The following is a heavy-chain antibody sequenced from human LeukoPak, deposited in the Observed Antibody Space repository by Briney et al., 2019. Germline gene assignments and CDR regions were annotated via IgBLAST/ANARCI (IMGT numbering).Heavy chain of an antibody. CDR1: GFTFSSYA. D-gene: IGHD3-3*01. CDR2: ISGSGGST. CDR3: AKPSCMILEWSPHCRWFDP. V-gene: IGHV3-23*01. J-gene: IGHJ5*02. Sequence: GGSLRLSCAASGFTFSSYAMSWVRQAPGKGLEWVSAISGSGGSTYYADSVKGRFTISRDNSKNTLYLQMNSLRAEDTAVYYCAKPSCMILEWSPHCRWFDPWGQGTLVTVSS.